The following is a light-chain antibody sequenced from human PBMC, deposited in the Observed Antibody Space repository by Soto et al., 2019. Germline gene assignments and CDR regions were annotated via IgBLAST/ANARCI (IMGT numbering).Light chain of an antibody. Sequence: QSVLTQPPSVSEAPRQRVTISCSGSSSNIGNNGVNWYQQFPGKAPKLLIYYDDLKPSGVSDRFSGSKSCTSASLVIRGLQSDDEADYYCAAWDDSLNADVFGIGPKVTVL. J-gene: IGLJ1*01. CDR2: YDD. CDR3: AAWDDSLNADV. CDR1: SSNIGNNG. V-gene: IGLV1-36*01.